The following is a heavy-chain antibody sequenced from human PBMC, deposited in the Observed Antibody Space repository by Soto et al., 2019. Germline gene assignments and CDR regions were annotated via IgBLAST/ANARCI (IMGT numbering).Heavy chain of an antibody. CDR1: GGSISSGGYY. V-gene: IGHV4-31*02. J-gene: IGHJ4*02. Sequence: QVQLQESGPGLVKPSQTLSLTCTVSGGSISSGGYYWSWIRQHPGKGLEWIGYIYYSGSTYYNPSLKSRGIISVDTSKNQFSLKLSSVTAADTAVYYCARIYGDYNYFDYWGQGTLVTVSS. CDR3: ARIYGDYNYFDY. D-gene: IGHD4-17*01. CDR2: IYYSGST.